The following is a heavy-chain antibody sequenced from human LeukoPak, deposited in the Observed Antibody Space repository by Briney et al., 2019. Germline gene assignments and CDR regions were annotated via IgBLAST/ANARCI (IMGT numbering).Heavy chain of an antibody. Sequence: GESLKISCKGSGYSFSSYWIGWVRQMPGKGLEWMGIIYPGDSDTRYSPSFQGQVTISADKSISTAYLQWSSLKASDTAMHYCARLIAASGYNWFDPWGQGTLVTVSS. CDR2: IYPGDSDT. D-gene: IGHD6-13*01. J-gene: IGHJ5*02. CDR3: ARLIAASGYNWFDP. CDR1: GYSFSSYW. V-gene: IGHV5-51*01.